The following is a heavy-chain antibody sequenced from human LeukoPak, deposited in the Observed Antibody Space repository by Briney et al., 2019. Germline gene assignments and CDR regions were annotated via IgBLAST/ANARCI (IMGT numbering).Heavy chain of an antibody. CDR2: ISGSGGST. V-gene: IGHV3-23*01. CDR1: RFTFSSYA. J-gene: IGHJ4*02. CDR3: AKDRGDGDYYFDY. D-gene: IGHD4-17*01. Sequence: PGGSLRLSCAASRFTFSSYAMSWVRQAPGKGLEWVSAISGSGGSTYYADSVKGRFTISRDNSKNTLYLQMNSLRAEDTAVYYCAKDRGDGDYYFDYWGQGTQVTVSS.